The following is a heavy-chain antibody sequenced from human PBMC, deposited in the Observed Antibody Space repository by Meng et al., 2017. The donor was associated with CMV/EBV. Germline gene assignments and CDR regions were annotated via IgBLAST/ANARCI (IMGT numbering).Heavy chain of an antibody. J-gene: IGHJ4*02. Sequence: ASVKVSCKASGYTFTSYGISWVRQAPGQGLEWMGWISGYNGNTNYAQKFQGRVTMTTDTPTTIAYMELRSLRSDDTAVYYCARVSLGMAQWGYWGQGTLVTVSS. CDR1: GYTFTSYG. D-gene: IGHD5-24*01. CDR3: ARVSLGMAQWGY. V-gene: IGHV1-18*01. CDR2: ISGYNGNT.